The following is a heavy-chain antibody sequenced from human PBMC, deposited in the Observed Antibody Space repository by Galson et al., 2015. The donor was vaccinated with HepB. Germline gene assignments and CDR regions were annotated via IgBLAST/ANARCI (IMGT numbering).Heavy chain of an antibody. CDR1: GYNFATYW. J-gene: IGHJ4*02. CDR3: ARRHPMTLTYYFDY. D-gene: IGHD2-21*02. V-gene: IGHV5-51*03. CDR2: IYPGDSDT. Sequence: QSGAEVKKPGESLKISCTGSGYNFATYWIAWVRQMPGKGLEWMGIIYPGDSDTRYSPSFQGQVTISADKSISTAYLQWSSLNASDTAIYYCARRHPMTLTYYFDYWGQGTLVTVSS.